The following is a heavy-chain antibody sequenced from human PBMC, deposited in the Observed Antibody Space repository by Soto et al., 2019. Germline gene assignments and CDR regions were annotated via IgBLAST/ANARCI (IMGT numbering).Heavy chain of an antibody. Sequence: QVHLVQSGAEVKKPGSSVKVSCKAAGGTFSTYTLIWVRQAPGQGLEWMGRIIPMLTVTNSAQKFQGRVTLTADKSTNTAFMELTSLRSDDTAVYYCSIGSWSAETFDVWGQWTMVTVSS. J-gene: IGHJ3*01. D-gene: IGHD2-2*01. CDR2: IIPMLTVT. V-gene: IGHV1-69*02. CDR1: GGTFSTYT. CDR3: SIGSWSAETFDV.